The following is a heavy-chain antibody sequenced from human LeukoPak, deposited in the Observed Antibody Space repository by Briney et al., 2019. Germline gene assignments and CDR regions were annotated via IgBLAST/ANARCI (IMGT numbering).Heavy chain of an antibody. D-gene: IGHD3-22*01. Sequence: PGGSLRLSCAASGFTFSSYAMHWVRQAPGKGLEWVAVISYDGSNKYYADSVKGRFTISRDNSKNTLYLQMNSLRAEDTAVYYCRSTMIVVVISAFDIWGQGTMVTVSS. J-gene: IGHJ3*02. V-gene: IGHV3-30*04. CDR1: GFTFSSYA. CDR2: ISYDGSNK. CDR3: RSTMIVVVISAFDI.